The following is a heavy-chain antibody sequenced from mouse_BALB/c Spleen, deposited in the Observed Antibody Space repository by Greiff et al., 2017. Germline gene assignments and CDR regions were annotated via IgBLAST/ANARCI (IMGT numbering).Heavy chain of an antibody. D-gene: IGHD1-1*01. V-gene: IGHV5-4*02. CDR3: ARDGYCGSGLDY. CDR2: ISDGGSYT. Sequence: EVQLVESGGGLVKPGGSLKLSCAASGFTFSGYSMYWVRQTPEKRLEWVATISDGGSYTYYPDSVKGRFTISRDNAKNNLYLQMSSLKSEDTAMYYCARDGYCGSGLDYWGQGTTVTVSS. J-gene: IGHJ2*01. CDR1: GFTFSGYS.